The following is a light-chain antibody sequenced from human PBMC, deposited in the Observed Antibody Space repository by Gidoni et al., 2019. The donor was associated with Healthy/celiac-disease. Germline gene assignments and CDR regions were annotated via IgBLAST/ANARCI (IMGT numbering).Light chain of an antibody. J-gene: IGKJ1*01. Sequence: VIWMIQSPSLLSASTGDRVTISFRMSQGISSYLALYQQKPGKAPELLIYAASTLQSGVPARFRGSGSGTDFTLTISCLQSEDFATYYFQQYYSFPPTFGQGTKVEIK. CDR1: QGISSY. CDR3: QQYYSFPPT. V-gene: IGKV1D-8*01. CDR2: AAS.